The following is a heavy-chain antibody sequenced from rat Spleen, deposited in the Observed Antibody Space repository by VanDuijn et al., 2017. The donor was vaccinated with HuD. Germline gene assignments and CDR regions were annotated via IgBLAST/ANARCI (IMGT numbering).Heavy chain of an antibody. Sequence: EVQLQESGPGLVKPSQSLSLTCSVTGYSLTSSYRWSWIRKFPGNKLEWMGYIDNVGTTNYNPSHRSRISITRDTSKNQFFLQMNSVTTEDTDTYYCGACYDGTHYYSDYWGRGVMVTVSS. CDR3: GACYDGTHYYSDY. J-gene: IGHJ2*01. D-gene: IGHD1-12*02. V-gene: IGHV3-3*01. CDR2: IDNVGTT. CDR1: GYSLTSSYR.